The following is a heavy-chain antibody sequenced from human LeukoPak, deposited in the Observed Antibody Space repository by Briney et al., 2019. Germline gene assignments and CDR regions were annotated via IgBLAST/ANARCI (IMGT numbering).Heavy chain of an antibody. J-gene: IGHJ3*02. V-gene: IGHV3-48*02. CDR2: ISSSSSTI. CDR3: ARDGAYCGGDCYLYDAFDI. Sequence: PGGSLRLSCAASGFTFSSYSMNWVRQAPGKGLEWVSYISSSSSTIYYADSVKGRFTISRDNAKNSLYLQMNSLRDEDTAVYYCARDGAYCGGDCYLYDAFDIWGQGTMVTVSS. CDR1: GFTFSSYS. D-gene: IGHD2-21*02.